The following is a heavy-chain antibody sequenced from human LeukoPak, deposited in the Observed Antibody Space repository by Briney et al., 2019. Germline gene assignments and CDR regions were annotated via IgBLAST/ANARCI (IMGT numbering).Heavy chain of an antibody. CDR1: GGSISSYY. V-gene: IGHV4-59*01. CDR2: IYYSGST. CDR3: ARGVYYFDY. J-gene: IGHJ4*02. Sequence: TETLSLTCTVSGGSISSYYWSWIRQPPGKGLEWIGYIYYSGSTYYNPSLKSRVTISVDTSKNQFSLKLSSVTADDTAVYYCARGVYYFDYWSQGTLVTVSS.